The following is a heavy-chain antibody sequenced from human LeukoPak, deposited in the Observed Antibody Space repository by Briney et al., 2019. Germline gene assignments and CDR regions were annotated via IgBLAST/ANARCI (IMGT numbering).Heavy chain of an antibody. CDR1: GFIFSASY. D-gene: IGHD6-13*01. V-gene: IGHV3-11*04. J-gene: IGHJ4*02. CDR3: ARDWIGASGSAMDF. Sequence: GGSLRLSCAASGFIFSASYMTWIRQAPGKGLEWVSYISRSGRTISYADSVKGRFTISRDNADNSLYLQMNSLRAEDTAIYYCARDWIGASGSAMDFWGQGTLVTVSS. CDR2: ISRSGRTI.